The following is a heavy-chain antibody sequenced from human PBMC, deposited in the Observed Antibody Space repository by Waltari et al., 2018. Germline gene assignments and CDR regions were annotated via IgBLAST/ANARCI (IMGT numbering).Heavy chain of an antibody. V-gene: IGHV3-53*01. J-gene: IGHJ3*01. D-gene: IGHD3-3*01. CDR2: LSSAGAT. Sequence: EIELVESGGGLSPSGGSLKLSCAASGFSVSSSFMTWVRRAPGKGLECVAILSSAGATYYSQSVRGRFLIARDNSKNSLYLQMDDLTAEDTAVYYCAKDVVGYTWDEGVDTIDVWGQGAEVVVSS. CDR1: GFSVSSSF. CDR3: AKDVVGYTWDEGVDTIDV.